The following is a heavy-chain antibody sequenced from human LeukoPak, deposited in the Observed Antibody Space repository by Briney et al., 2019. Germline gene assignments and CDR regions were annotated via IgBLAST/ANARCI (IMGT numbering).Heavy chain of an antibody. V-gene: IGHV3-30*18. D-gene: IGHD5-18*01. CDR1: GFTFSSYG. Sequence: SGGSLRLSCAASGFTFSSYGMHWVRQAPSKGLEWVAVISYDGSNKYYADSVKGRFTISRDNSKNTLYLQMNSLRAEDTAVYYCAKDTAHRYYGMDVWGKGTTVTVSS. CDR3: AKDTAHRYYGMDV. J-gene: IGHJ6*04. CDR2: ISYDGSNK.